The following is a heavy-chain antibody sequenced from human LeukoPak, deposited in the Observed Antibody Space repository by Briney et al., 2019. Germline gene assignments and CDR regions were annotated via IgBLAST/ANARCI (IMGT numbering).Heavy chain of an antibody. V-gene: IGHV3-74*01. Sequence: PGGSLRLSCAASGFTFSTYWMHWVRQAPGKGLVWVSGLNSDGSITGYVDSVKGRFTISRDNAKNTLYLQMNSLRAEDTAVYYCAKVEGRLPIDYWGQGTLVTVSS. CDR2: LNSDGSIT. CDR1: GFTFSTYW. D-gene: IGHD5-18*01. J-gene: IGHJ4*02. CDR3: AKVEGRLPIDY.